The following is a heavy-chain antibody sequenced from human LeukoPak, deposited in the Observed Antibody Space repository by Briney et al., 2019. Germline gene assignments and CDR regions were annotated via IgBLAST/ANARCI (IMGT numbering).Heavy chain of an antibody. CDR3: ARDRSSGYYYYGMDV. D-gene: IGHD6-19*01. V-gene: IGHV3-30*12. CDR1: GFTFSSYG. CDR2: ISYDGSNK. Sequence: GRSLRLSCAASGFTFSSYGMNWVRQAPGKGLEWVAFISYDGSNKYYADSVKGRFTISRDNSKNTLYLQMNSLRAEDTAVYYCARDRSSGYYYYGMDVWGQGTTVTVSS. J-gene: IGHJ6*02.